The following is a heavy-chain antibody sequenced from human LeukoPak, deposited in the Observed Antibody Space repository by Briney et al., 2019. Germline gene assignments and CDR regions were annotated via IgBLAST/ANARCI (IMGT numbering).Heavy chain of an antibody. CDR3: AKYSSGWVNDY. V-gene: IGHV3-74*03. CDR2: ITSDGTST. D-gene: IGHD6-19*01. CDR1: GFSFSTTW. J-gene: IGHJ4*02. Sequence: GGSLRLSCAASGFSFSTTWMHWVRQPPGQGLVWVARITSDGTSTSYAESVKGRFTISRDNAKNTLSLQTNSLRAEDTALYYCAKYSSGWVNDYWGQGTLVTVSS.